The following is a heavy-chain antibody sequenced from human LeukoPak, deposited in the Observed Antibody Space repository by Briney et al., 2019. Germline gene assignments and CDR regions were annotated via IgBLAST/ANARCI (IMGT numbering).Heavy chain of an antibody. V-gene: IGHV1-69*02. CDR2: IIPILGIA. J-gene: IGHJ4*02. D-gene: IGHD3-3*01. CDR3: ASDNYDFWSGYAGNGPLAQIVY. CDR1: GGTFSSYT. Sequence: SVKVSCKASGGTFSSYTISWVRQAPGQGLEWMGRIIPILGIANYAQKFQGRVTITADKSTSTAYMELSSLRSEDTAVYYCASDNYDFWSGYAGNGPLAQIVYWGQGTLVTDSS.